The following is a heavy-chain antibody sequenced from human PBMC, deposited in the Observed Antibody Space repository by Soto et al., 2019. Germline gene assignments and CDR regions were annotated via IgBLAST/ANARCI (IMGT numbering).Heavy chain of an antibody. Sequence: ASVKVSCKGAGYTFSNYYMHWVRQAPGQGLEWMGIINPSGDSTSYAQEFQGRVTMTRETSTSTLYMELNSLKTEDTGVYYCGRSFLSGPDYWGQGTLVTVSS. J-gene: IGHJ4*02. CDR1: GYTFSNYY. CDR3: GRSFLSGPDY. V-gene: IGHV1-46*03. D-gene: IGHD3-3*01. CDR2: INPSGDST.